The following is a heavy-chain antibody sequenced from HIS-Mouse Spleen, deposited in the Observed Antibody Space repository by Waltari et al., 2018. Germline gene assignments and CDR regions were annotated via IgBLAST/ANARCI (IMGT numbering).Heavy chain of an antibody. D-gene: IGHD6-13*01. V-gene: IGHV3-21*01. CDR3: ARIAAAGILDY. Sequence: EVQLVESGGGLVKPGGSLSLSCAASGFTFSSYSMTWVRQAPGKGLEWVSSISSSSSYIYYADSVKGRFTISRDNAKNSLYLQMNSLRAEDTAVYYCARIAAAGILDYWGQGTLVTVSS. J-gene: IGHJ4*02. CDR1: GFTFSSYS. CDR2: ISSSSSYI.